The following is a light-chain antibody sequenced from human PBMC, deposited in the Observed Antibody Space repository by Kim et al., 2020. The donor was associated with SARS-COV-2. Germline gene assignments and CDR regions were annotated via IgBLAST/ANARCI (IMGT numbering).Light chain of an antibody. V-gene: IGLV1-51*01. CDR2: DNN. CDR1: SSNIGNNY. Sequence: GQKVTLSCSGSSSNIGNNYVSWYQQLPGTAPQLLIYDNNKRPSGIPDRFSGSKSGTSATLGITGLQTGDEADYYCGTWDSSLSACVFGGGTQLTVL. J-gene: IGLJ2*01. CDR3: GTWDSSLSACV.